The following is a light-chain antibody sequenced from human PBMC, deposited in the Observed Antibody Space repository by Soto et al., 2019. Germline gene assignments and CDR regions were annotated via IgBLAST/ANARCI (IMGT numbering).Light chain of an antibody. Sequence: DIQLTQSPSTLPASVGDRVTIACRASQSISRWLAWYQQKPGKAPKVLIWDASILHSGVPSRCTGSGAATEFTLALSRLQPDEFTTYYCQQYNGYSTWPFGQGTKVEIK. CDR2: DAS. J-gene: IGKJ1*01. CDR3: QQYNGYSTWP. V-gene: IGKV1-5*01. CDR1: QSISRW.